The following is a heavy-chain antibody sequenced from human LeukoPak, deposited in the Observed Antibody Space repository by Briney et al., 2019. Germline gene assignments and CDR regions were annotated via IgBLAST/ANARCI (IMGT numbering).Heavy chain of an antibody. J-gene: IGHJ4*02. CDR1: GGSFSGYY. Sequence: PSETLSLTCAVYGGSFSGYYWSWIRQPPGKGLEWIGEINHSGSTYYNPSLKSRVTISVDTSKNQFSLKLSSVTAADTAVYYCARDARQSPPFSFDYWGQGTLVTVSS. CDR2: INHSGST. V-gene: IGHV4-34*01. CDR3: ARDARQSPPFSFDY.